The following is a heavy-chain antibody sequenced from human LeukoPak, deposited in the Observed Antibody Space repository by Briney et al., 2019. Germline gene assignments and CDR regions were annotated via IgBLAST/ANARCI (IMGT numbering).Heavy chain of an antibody. J-gene: IGHJ3*01. V-gene: IGHV5-51*01. Sequence: GESLKISCKGSGYKFSSYWIGWVRQMPGKGLEWMGIIYPGDSDTRYSSSFQGQVTMSVDTSISVAYLQWSSLKASDTGIYYCARALAGNLNDAFDLWGQGTMVTVAS. CDR1: GYKFSSYW. CDR3: ARALAGNLNDAFDL. CDR2: IYPGDSDT. D-gene: IGHD6-19*01.